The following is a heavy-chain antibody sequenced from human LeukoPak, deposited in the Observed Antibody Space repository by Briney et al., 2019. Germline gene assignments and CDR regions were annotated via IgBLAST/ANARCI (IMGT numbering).Heavy chain of an antibody. CDR1: VGTFSSYS. CDR3: ARGISSSWNDY. D-gene: IGHD6-13*01. V-gene: IGHV1-69*13. CDR2: IITIFGTA. Sequence: ASVNVSCKASVGTFSSYSISWVRQAPGQGLEWMGGIITIFGTANYAQKFQGRDTNTADESTSTAYMELSSLRSEDTAVYYCARGISSSWNDYWGQGTLVTVSS. J-gene: IGHJ4*02.